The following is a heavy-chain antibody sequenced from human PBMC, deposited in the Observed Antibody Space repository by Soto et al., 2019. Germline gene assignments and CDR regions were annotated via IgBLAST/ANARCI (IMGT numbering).Heavy chain of an antibody. D-gene: IGHD4-4*01. J-gene: IGHJ6*03. CDR3: ARDSPAEVTTDYYYYMDV. V-gene: IGHV3-30*04. CDR2: ISYDGSNK. Sequence: GGSLRLSCAASGFTFSSYAMHWVRQAPGKGLEWVAVISYDGSNKYYADSVKGRFTISRDNSKNTLYLQMNSLRAEDTAVYYCARDSPAEVTTDYYYYMDVWGKGTTVTVSS. CDR1: GFTFSSYA.